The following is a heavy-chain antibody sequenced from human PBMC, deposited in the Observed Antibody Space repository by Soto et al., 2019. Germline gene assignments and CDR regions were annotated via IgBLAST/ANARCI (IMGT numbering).Heavy chain of an antibody. CDR2: IYSGGST. V-gene: IGHV3-53*01. Sequence: GGSLRLSCAASGFTVSSNYMSWVRQAPGKGLEWVSVIYSGGSTYYADSVKGRFTISRDNSKNTLYLQMNSLRAEDTALYYCARDNYYDSSGYQPMGMDVWGQRTTVTVSS. J-gene: IGHJ6*02. CDR3: ARDNYYDSSGYQPMGMDV. D-gene: IGHD3-22*01. CDR1: GFTVSSNY.